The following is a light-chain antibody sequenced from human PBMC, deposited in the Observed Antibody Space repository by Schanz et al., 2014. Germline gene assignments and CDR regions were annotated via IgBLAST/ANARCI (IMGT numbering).Light chain of an antibody. CDR1: SSDVGTYNY. CDR2: EVS. CDR3: CSYAGNYTRV. V-gene: IGLV2-8*01. J-gene: IGLJ2*01. Sequence: QSALTQPASVSGSPGQSITISCTGTSSDVGTYNYVSWYQHHPGKAPKLMIYEVSKRPSGVPDRFSGSKSGNTASLTVSGLQAEDEADYYCCSYAGNYTRVFGGGTKLTVL.